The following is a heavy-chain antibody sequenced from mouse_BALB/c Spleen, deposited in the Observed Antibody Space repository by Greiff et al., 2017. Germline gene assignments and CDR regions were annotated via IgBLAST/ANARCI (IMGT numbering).Heavy chain of an antibody. J-gene: IGHJ4*01. V-gene: IGHV2-9*02. CDR3: ARGRRTGYYAMDY. CDR2: IWAGGST. D-gene: IGHD4-1*01. CDR1: GFSLTSYG. Sequence: VQRVESGPGLVAPSQSLSITCTVSGFSLTSYGVHWVRQPPGKGLEWLGVIWAGGSTNYNSALMSRLSISKDNSKSQVFLKMNSLQTDDTAMYYCARGRRTGYYAMDYWGEGTSVTVSS.